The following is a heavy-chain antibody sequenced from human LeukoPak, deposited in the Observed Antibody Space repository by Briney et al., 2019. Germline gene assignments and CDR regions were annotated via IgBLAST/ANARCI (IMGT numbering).Heavy chain of an antibody. D-gene: IGHD3-10*01. J-gene: IGHJ3*02. CDR3: AKDTMLWFGGDDAFDI. CDR1: GFTFSSYA. Sequence: GGSLRLSCAAPGFTFSSYAMSWVRQAPGKGLEWVSAISGSGGSTYYADSVKGRFTISRDNSKNTLYLQMNSLRAEDTAVYYCAKDTMLWFGGDDAFDIWGQGTMVTVSS. V-gene: IGHV3-23*01. CDR2: ISGSGGST.